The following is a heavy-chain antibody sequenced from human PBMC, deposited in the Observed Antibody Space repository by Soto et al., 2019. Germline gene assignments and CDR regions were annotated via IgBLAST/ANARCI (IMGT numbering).Heavy chain of an antibody. V-gene: IGHV5-51*01. CDR3: VRAPTQQLLHPAYFDF. J-gene: IGHJ4*02. Sequence: PGESLNISCKTAVYSFISYWIGWVRQMPDKGLEWVGIIYPGDSDTRYSPSFQVHVTISADKSTSTAYLQWSSLKASDTAIYYCVRAPTQQLLHPAYFDFWGPGTQVTVSS. CDR2: IYPGDSDT. CDR1: VYSFISYW. D-gene: IGHD2-15*01.